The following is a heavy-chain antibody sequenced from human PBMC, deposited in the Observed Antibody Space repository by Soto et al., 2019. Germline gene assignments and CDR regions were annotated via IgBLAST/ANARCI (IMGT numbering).Heavy chain of an antibody. CDR3: ARDCVTGRNGPYYYYYGMDV. J-gene: IGHJ6*02. CDR1: GYTFTSYG. D-gene: IGHD1-20*01. Sequence: ASVKVSCKASGYTFTSYGISWVRQAPGQGLEWMGWISAYNGNTNYAQKLQGRVTMTTDTSTSTAYMELRSLRSDDTAVYYCARDCVTGRNGPYYYYYGMDVWGQGTTVTVS. CDR2: ISAYNGNT. V-gene: IGHV1-18*01.